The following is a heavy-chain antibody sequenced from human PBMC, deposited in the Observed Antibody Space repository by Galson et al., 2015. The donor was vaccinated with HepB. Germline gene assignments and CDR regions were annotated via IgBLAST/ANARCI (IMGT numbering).Heavy chain of an antibody. J-gene: IGHJ4*02. CDR2: IYYSGST. V-gene: IGHV4-59*01. Sequence: LSLTCTVSGGSISSYYWSWIRQPPGKGLEWIGYIYYSGSTNYNPSLKSRVTISVDTSKNQFSLKLSSVTAADTAVYYCARDGGNYVIDYWGQGTLVTVSS. CDR3: ARDGGNYVIDY. CDR1: GGSISSYY. D-gene: IGHD4-23*01.